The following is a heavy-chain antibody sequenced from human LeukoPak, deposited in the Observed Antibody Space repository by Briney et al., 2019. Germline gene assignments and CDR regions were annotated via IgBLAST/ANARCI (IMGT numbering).Heavy chain of an antibody. J-gene: IGHJ1*01. Sequence: GGSLCLSCAASGFTLSNYGMHWVRQAPGKGLEWVAFIRYDGSNQYYTDSVKGRFTISRDNSKNTLYLQMNSLRRDDTAVYYCAKPPIMGSNPGGVCFQHWGQGTLVTVSS. D-gene: IGHD2-8*01. CDR1: GFTLSNYG. CDR3: AKPPIMGSNPGGVCFQH. V-gene: IGHV3-30*02. CDR2: IRYDGSNQ.